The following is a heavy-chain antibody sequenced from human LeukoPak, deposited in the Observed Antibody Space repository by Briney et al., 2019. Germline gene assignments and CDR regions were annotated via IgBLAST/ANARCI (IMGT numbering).Heavy chain of an antibody. V-gene: IGHV4-59*01. Sequence: PSETLSLTCTVSGGSISSYYWSWIRQPPGKGLEWIGYIYYSGSTNYNPSLKSRVTISVDTSKNQFSLKLSSVTAADTAVYYCARDSGGPPSGRYNWFDPWGQGTLVTVSS. CDR3: ARDSGGPPSGRYNWFDP. J-gene: IGHJ5*02. CDR2: IYYSGST. D-gene: IGHD3-10*01. CDR1: GGSISSYY.